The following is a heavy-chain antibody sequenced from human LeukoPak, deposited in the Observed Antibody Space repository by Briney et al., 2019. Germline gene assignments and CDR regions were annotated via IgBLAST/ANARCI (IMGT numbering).Heavy chain of an antibody. CDR2: INHSGST. V-gene: IGHV4-34*01. Sequence: PSETLSLTCAVYGGSFSGYYWSWIRQPPGKGLEWIGEINHSGSTNYNPSLKSRVTISVDTSKNQFSLKLSSVTAADTAVYYCARTPRARRLDIWGQGTMVTVSS. CDR3: ARTPRARRLDI. CDR1: GGSFSGYY. J-gene: IGHJ3*02.